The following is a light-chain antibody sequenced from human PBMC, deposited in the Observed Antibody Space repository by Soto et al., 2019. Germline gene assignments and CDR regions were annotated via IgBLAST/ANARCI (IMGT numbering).Light chain of an antibody. CDR2: GAS. CDR3: QKYNNWPRT. V-gene: IGKV3-15*01. CDR1: QSVSAN. J-gene: IGKJ1*01. Sequence: EIVMTQSPATLSVSPGERATLSCRASQSVSANLAWYQQKPGQAPRLLIYGASTRATGIPATFSGSGSGTEFTLTISSLQYEYFAVYYFQKYNNWPRTFGQGTKVEIK.